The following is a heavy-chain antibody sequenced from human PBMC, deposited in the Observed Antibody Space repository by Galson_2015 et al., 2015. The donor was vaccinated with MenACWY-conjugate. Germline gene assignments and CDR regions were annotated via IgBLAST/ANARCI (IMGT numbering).Heavy chain of an antibody. Sequence: SLKLSCAASGFTFSSYIMTWVRQAPGKGLEWVSYIHSSSNNIYYAGSVKGRFTISRDDAKNLLYLQMNSLRAEDTAVYYCARDLVGESGYAFDFWGQGTMVTVSS. CDR1: GFTFSSYI. CDR2: IHSSSNNI. V-gene: IGHV3-48*04. CDR3: ARDLVGESGYAFDF. J-gene: IGHJ3*01. D-gene: IGHD1-26*01.